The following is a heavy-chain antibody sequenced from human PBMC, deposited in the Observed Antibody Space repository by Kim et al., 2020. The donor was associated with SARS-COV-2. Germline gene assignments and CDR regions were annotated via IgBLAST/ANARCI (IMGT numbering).Heavy chain of an antibody. J-gene: IGHJ6*02. D-gene: IGHD6-19*01. V-gene: IGHV3-30*07. Sequence: RFTISRDNSKNTLYLQMNSLRAEDTAVYYCARDFSSGWYGETYYYYGMDVWGQGTTVTVSS. CDR3: ARDFSSGWYGETYYYYGMDV.